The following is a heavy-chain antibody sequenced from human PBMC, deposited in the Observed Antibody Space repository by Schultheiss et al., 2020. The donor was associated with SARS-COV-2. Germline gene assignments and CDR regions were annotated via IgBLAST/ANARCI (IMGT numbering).Heavy chain of an antibody. CDR3: ARPRGLAQDYYGMDV. V-gene: IGHV3-33*01. J-gene: IGHJ6*02. D-gene: IGHD3-10*01. Sequence: GESLKISCAASGFTFSSYGMHWVRQAPGKGLEWVAVIWYDGSNKYYADSVKGRFTISRDNAKNSLYLQMNSLRAEDTAVYYCARPRGLAQDYYGMDVWGQGTTVTVSS. CDR1: GFTFSSYG. CDR2: IWYDGSNK.